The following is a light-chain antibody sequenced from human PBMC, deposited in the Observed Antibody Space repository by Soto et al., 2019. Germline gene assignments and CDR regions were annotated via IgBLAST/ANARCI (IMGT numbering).Light chain of an antibody. Sequence: QSALTQPASVSGSPGQSLSISCTGASSDVGRYDLVSWYQQHPGKAPKLIIYEVRKRPSGVSHRFSGSRSANTASLTISGLQAEDEADYYCCSYAGSEYFFGTGTKLTVL. J-gene: IGLJ1*01. CDR2: EVR. CDR3: CSYAGSEYF. CDR1: SSDVGRYDL. V-gene: IGLV2-23*02.